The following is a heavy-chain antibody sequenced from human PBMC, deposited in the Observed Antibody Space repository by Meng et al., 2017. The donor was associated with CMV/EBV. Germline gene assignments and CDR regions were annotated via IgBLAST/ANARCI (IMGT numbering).Heavy chain of an antibody. CDR2: INHSGST. V-gene: IGHV4-34*01. D-gene: IGHD6-13*01. CDR3: ARGGIAAAGPFDY. Sequence: QVRLKPGGSDLLKPSGTLSPTCTVHGGSFSGYYWSWIRQPPGKGLEWIGEINHSGSTNYNPSLKSRVTISVDTSKNQFSLKLSSVTAADTAVYYCARGGIAAAGPFDYWGQGTLVTVSS. CDR1: GGSFSGYY. J-gene: IGHJ4*02.